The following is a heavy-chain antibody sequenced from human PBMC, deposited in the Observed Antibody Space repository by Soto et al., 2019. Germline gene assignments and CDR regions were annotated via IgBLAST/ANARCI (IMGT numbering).Heavy chain of an antibody. CDR3: GRGRSGELGVFY. Sequence: QVQLMQSGAEVKKSGASVRVSCKASGYTFTGHYIHWVRQAPGQGPEWVGEIGPDRGDTRYAEKFHGRVTMTRDTSITTVYMELTTLSPDDTAVYYCGRGRSGELGVFYWGQGTLVT. V-gene: IGHV1-2*02. D-gene: IGHD7-27*01. CDR1: GYTFTGHY. CDR2: IGPDRGDT. J-gene: IGHJ4*02.